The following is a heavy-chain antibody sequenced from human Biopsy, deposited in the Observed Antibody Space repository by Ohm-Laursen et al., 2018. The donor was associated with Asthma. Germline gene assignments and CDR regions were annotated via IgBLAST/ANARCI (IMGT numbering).Heavy chain of an antibody. CDR3: ARASYDILTGYYNYFDY. CDR1: GYSFTSDY. Sequence: ASVKASCKASGYSFTSDYIHWVRQAPGQGLEWMGGIIPIFGTANYAQKFQGRVTITADESTSTAYMELSSLRSEDTAVYYCARASYDILTGYYNYFDYWGQGTLVTVSS. J-gene: IGHJ4*02. CDR2: IIPIFGTA. V-gene: IGHV1-69*13. D-gene: IGHD3-9*01.